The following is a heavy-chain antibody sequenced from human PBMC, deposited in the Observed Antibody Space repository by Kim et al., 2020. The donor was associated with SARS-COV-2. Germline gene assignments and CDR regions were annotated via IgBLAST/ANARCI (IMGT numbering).Heavy chain of an antibody. J-gene: IGHJ5*02. Sequence: SETLSLTCAVYGGSFSGYYWSWIRQPPGKGLEWIGEINHSGSTNYNPSLKSRVTISVDRSKNQFSLKMRSVTAADTAVYYCARGDPAGLNWFDPWSQGTLVTVSS. D-gene: IGHD6-13*01. V-gene: IGHV4-34*01. CDR3: ARGDPAGLNWFDP. CDR1: GGSFSGYY. CDR2: INHSGST.